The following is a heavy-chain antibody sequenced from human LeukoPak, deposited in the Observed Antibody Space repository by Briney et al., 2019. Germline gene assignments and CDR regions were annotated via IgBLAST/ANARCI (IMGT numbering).Heavy chain of an antibody. CDR1: GYSFTTYW. Sequence: PGESLQISCKGSGYSFTTYWIGWVRPMPGKGLEWMGIIYPGDSDTRYSPSFQGQVTISADKSISTAYLQWSSLKASDSAMYYCARQVAANKIFDYWGQGTLVTVSS. CDR3: ARQVAANKIFDY. CDR2: IYPGDSDT. D-gene: IGHD6-19*01. J-gene: IGHJ4*02. V-gene: IGHV5-51*01.